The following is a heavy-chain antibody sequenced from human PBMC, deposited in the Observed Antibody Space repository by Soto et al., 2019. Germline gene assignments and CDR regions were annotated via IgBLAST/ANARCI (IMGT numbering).Heavy chain of an antibody. CDR3: ARQEGALWQSTATNTAFDI. CDR1: GGSISSYY. J-gene: IGHJ3*02. Sequence: SETLSLTCTVSGGSISSYYWSWIRQPPGKGLEWIGYIYYSGSTYYNPSLKSRVTISVDTSKNQFSLKLSSVTAADTAVYYCARQEGALWQSTATNTAFDIWGQGTMVTVSS. D-gene: IGHD1-26*01. V-gene: IGHV4-59*04. CDR2: IYYSGST.